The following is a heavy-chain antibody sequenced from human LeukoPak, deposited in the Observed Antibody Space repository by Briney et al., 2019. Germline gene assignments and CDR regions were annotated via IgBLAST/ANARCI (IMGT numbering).Heavy chain of an antibody. CDR2: ISGSGGST. V-gene: IGHV3-23*01. J-gene: IGHJ4*02. CDR1: GFTFSSYA. Sequence: PGGSLRLSCAASGFTFSSYAMSWVRQAPGKGLEWVSAISGSGGSTYYADSVEGRFTISRGNSKNTLYLQMNSLRAEDTAVYYCAKGQYCSGGSCPDYYFDYWGQGTLVTVSS. CDR3: AKGQYCSGGSCPDYYFDY. D-gene: IGHD2-15*01.